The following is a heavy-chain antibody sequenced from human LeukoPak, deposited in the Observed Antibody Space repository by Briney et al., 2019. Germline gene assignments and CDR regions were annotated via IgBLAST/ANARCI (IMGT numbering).Heavy chain of an antibody. J-gene: IGHJ4*02. V-gene: IGHV3-48*01. CDR1: GLTVSSYS. CDR2: ISSSSSTI. CDR3: VSFYETY. D-gene: IGHD2/OR15-2a*01. Sequence: PGGSLRLSCAASGLTVSSYSMNWVRQAPGKGLEWVSYISSSSSTIYYADSVKGRFTISRGNAKNSLYLQMNSLRAEDTAVYYCVSFYETYWGRGTLVTVSS.